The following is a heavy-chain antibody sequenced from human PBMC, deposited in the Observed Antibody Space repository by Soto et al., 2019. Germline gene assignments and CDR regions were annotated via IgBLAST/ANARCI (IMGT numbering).Heavy chain of an antibody. Sequence: ASVKVSCKASGYTFTSYAMHWVRQAPGQRLEWMGWINAGNGNTKYSQKFQGRVTITRDTSASTAYMELSSLRSEDTAVYYCAKDVCSSTSCYDGLGLFWFAPWGQGTLVTVSS. D-gene: IGHD2-2*01. J-gene: IGHJ5*02. CDR3: AKDVCSSTSCYDGLGLFWFAP. CDR1: GYTFTSYA. CDR2: INAGNGNT. V-gene: IGHV1-3*01.